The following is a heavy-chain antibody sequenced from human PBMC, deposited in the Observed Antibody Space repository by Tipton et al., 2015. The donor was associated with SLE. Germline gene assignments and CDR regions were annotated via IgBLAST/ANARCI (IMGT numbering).Heavy chain of an antibody. J-gene: IGHJ6*03. V-gene: IGHV4-61*01. CDR2: IYSGGST. CDR3: ARHRSSFDYYYYYYMDV. CDR1: GGSISRGSYF. Sequence: TLSLTCTVSGGSISRGSYFWTWIRQPPGKTLEWIGYIYSGGSTNYNPSLKSRVSISVDTSKNQFSLKLSSVTAADTAVYYCARHRSSFDYYYYYYMDVWGKGTTVTVSS.